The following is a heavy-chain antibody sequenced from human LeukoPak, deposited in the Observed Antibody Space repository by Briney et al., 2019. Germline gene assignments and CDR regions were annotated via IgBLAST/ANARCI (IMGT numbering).Heavy chain of an antibody. D-gene: IGHD4-17*01. CDR3: ARVPDDYGEGWFDP. Sequence: GSLRLSCAASGFMFTNYAMSWIRQPPGKGLEWIGEINHSGSTNYNPSLKSRVTISVDTSKNQFSLKLSSVTAADTAVYYCARVPDDYGEGWFDPWGQGTLVTVSS. V-gene: IGHV4-34*01. CDR1: GFMFTNYA. CDR2: INHSGST. J-gene: IGHJ5*02.